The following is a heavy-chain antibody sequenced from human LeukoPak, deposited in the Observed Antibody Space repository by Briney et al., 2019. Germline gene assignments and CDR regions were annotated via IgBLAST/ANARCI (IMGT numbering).Heavy chain of an antibody. CDR1: GFTFSSYS. D-gene: IGHD6-13*01. V-gene: IGHV3-21*01. CDR2: ISSSSSYI. Sequence: KSGGSLRLSCAASGFTFSSYSMNWVRQAPGKGLEWVSSISSSSSYIYYADSVKGRFTISRDNAKNSLYPQMNSLRAEDTAVYYCARSPGQQLADDAFDIWGQGTMVTVSS. J-gene: IGHJ3*02. CDR3: ARSPGQQLADDAFDI.